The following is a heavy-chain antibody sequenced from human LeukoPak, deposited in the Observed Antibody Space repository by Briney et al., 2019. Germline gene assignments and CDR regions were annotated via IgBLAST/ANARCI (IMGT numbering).Heavy chain of an antibody. V-gene: IGHV4-34*01. CDR1: GGSFSGYY. CDR3: ARGIRYYQH. Sequence: SETLSLTCAVYGGSFSGYYWSWIRQPPGKGLEWIGEINHSGSTNYNPFLKSRVTISVDTSKNQFSLKLSSVTAADTAVYYCARGIRYYQHWGQGTLVTVSS. CDR2: INHSGST. J-gene: IGHJ1*01.